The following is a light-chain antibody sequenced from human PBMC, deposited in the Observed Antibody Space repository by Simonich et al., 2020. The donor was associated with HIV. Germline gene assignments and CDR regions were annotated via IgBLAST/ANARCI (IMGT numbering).Light chain of an antibody. V-gene: IGKV3-15*01. CDR3: QQYAISPFS. CDR2: GAS. Sequence: KVMTQSPATLSVSPGETATLSCRASQSVSTNLAWYQQKPGQAPRLLIYGASTRATGIPARFSGSGSGTDFTLTISRLEPEDFAVYYCQQYAISPFSFGHGTKLEIK. CDR1: QSVSTN. J-gene: IGKJ2*01.